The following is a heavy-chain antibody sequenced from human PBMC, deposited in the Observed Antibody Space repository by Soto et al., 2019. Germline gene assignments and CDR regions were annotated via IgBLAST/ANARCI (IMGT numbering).Heavy chain of an antibody. CDR1: GGSISSGGHY. CDR2: IHYSGNT. J-gene: IGHJ4*02. V-gene: IGHV4-31*03. Sequence: SETLSLTCTVSGGSISSGGHYWNWIRQHPGKGLEWIGYIHYSGNTHYIPSLRSRVTISVDTSGNQFSLRLSSVTAADTAVYYCARSEGNSSGYSYFDSWGQGTLVTVSS. D-gene: IGHD3-22*01. CDR3: ARSEGNSSGYSYFDS.